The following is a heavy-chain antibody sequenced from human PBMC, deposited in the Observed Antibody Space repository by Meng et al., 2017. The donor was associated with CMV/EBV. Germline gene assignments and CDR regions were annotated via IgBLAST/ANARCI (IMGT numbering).Heavy chain of an antibody. D-gene: IGHD2-2*01. J-gene: IGHJ6*02. CDR1: GGSSSGYY. CDR2: INHSGST. Sequence: GSLRPSCAVYGGSSSGYYWSWIRQLPGKGLEWIGEINHSGSTNYNPSLKSRVTISVDTSKNQFSLKLSSVTAADTAVYYCAREGVGCSSTSCFPSSGMDVWGQGTTVTVSS. V-gene: IGHV4-34*01. CDR3: AREGVGCSSTSCFPSSGMDV.